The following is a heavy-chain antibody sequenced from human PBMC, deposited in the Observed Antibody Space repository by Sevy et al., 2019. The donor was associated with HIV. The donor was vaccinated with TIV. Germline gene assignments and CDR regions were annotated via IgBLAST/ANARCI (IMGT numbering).Heavy chain of an antibody. CDR1: GLTFDDYT. D-gene: IGHD5-18*01. CDR3: AKHKERGYSYGGGFDY. Sequence: GGSLRLSCAASGLTFDDYTMHWVRQAPGKGLEWVSVISWDGGSTYYADSVKGRFTISRDNSKNSLYLQMNSLRTEDTALYYCAKHKERGYSYGGGFDYWGQGTLVTVSS. CDR2: ISWDGGST. J-gene: IGHJ4*02. V-gene: IGHV3-43*01.